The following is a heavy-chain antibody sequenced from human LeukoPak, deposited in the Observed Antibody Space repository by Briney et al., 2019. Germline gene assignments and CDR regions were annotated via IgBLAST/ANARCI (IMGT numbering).Heavy chain of an antibody. D-gene: IGHD4-11*01. CDR2: IYYSGST. Sequence: SETLSLTCTVSGGSISSYYWSWIRQPPGKGLEWIGYIYYSGSTNYNPSLKSRVTISVDTSKNQFSLKLSSVTAADTAVYYCASTTKARAFDIWGQGTMIMVSS. CDR3: ASTTKARAFDI. J-gene: IGHJ3*02. CDR1: GGSISSYY. V-gene: IGHV4-59*01.